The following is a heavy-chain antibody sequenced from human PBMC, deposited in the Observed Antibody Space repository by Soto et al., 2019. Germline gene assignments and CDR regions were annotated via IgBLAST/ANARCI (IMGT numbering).Heavy chain of an antibody. CDR1: GFNFSDYY. J-gene: IGHJ4*02. V-gene: IGHV3-11*06. D-gene: IGHD2-21*01. CDR2: ISGSGTYT. Sequence: QVQLVESGGGFVNPGVSLRLSWAASGFNFSDYYMSWIRQAPGKGLEWVSYISGSGTYTNYGDSVEGRFPISSDNGKNSLYLQMNSLRAEDTVVYYCVRGGSYCGGYCFDYWGQGTLVTGSS. CDR3: VRGGSYCGGYCFDY.